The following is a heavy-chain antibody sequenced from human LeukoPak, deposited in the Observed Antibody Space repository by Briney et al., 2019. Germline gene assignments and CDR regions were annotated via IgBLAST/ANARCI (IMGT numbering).Heavy chain of an antibody. CDR2: IYSGGST. V-gene: IGHV3-53*01. J-gene: IGHJ3*02. Sequence: GGSLRLSCAASGFTVSSNYMSWVRQAPGKGLEWVSVIYSGGSTYYADSVKGRFTISRDNSKNTLYLQMNSLRAEDTAVYYCARDELEGWGAFDIWGQGTMVTVSS. CDR3: ARDELEGWGAFDI. CDR1: GFTVSSNY. D-gene: IGHD6-19*01.